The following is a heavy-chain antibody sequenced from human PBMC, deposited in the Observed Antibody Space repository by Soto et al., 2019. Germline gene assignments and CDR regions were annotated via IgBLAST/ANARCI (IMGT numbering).Heavy chain of an antibody. V-gene: IGHV3-33*01. J-gene: IGHJ6*03. D-gene: IGHD3-10*01. CDR3: ARATMGPFDTYYYYYMDV. CDR2: IWYDGSNK. CDR1: GFTFSSYG. Sequence: GGSLRLSCAASGFTFSSYGMHWVRQAPGKGLEWVAVIWYDGSNKYYADSVKGRFTISRDNSRNTLYLQMNSLRAEDTAVYYCARATMGPFDTYYYYYMDVWGKGTTVTVSS.